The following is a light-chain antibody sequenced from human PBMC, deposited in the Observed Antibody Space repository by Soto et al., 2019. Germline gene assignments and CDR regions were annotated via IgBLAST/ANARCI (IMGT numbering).Light chain of an antibody. Sequence: DIQITQSPSTLSGSVGYRVTITCRARQTISSWLAWYQQKPGKAPKLLIYKASTLKSGVPSRFSGSGSGTEFTLTISSLQPDDFATYYCQHYISYSEAFGQGTKVELK. CDR2: KAS. CDR3: QHYISYSEA. J-gene: IGKJ1*01. CDR1: QTISSW. V-gene: IGKV1-5*03.